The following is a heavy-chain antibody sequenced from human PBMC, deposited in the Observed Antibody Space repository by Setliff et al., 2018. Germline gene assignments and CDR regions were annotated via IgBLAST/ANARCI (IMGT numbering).Heavy chain of an antibody. Sequence: SETLSLTCTVSGGSISSYYWSWIRQPPWKGLEWIGYIYTSGSTNYNPLFKSRVTISVDRPKNQFSLKLSSVTAADTGVYYCARDSALHSYHYDSSGYLDYWGQGALVTVSS. CDR3: ARDSALHSYHYDSSGYLDY. J-gene: IGHJ4*02. CDR2: IYTSGST. V-gene: IGHV4-59*01. D-gene: IGHD3-22*01. CDR1: GGSISSYY.